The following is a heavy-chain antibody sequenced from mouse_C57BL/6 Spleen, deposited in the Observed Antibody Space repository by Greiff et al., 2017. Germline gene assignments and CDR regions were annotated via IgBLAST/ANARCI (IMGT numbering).Heavy chain of an antibody. J-gene: IGHJ2*01. CDR1: GYTFTDYE. D-gene: IGHD2-2*01. Sequence: QVQLQQSGAELVRPGASVTLSCKASGYTFTDYEMHWVKQTPVHGLEWIGAIDPETGGTAYHQKFKGKAILTADKSSSTAYMELRSLTSEDSAVYYCTREGMVTTYLDYWGQGTTLTVSS. V-gene: IGHV1-15*01. CDR3: TREGMVTTYLDY. CDR2: IDPETGGT.